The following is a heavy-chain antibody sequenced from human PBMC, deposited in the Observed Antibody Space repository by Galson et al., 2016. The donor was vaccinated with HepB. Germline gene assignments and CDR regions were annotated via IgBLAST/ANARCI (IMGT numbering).Heavy chain of an antibody. CDR2: MHSSGGS. CDR3: ARGGQWLGDHI. Sequence: SETLSLTCTVSGDSISSHYWGWIRQPPGKGLEWIGYMHSSGGSNYNPSLNSRLTISLDTSKNQFSLKLTSVIAADTAVYFCARGGQWLGDHIWGQGTLVTVSS. V-gene: IGHV4-59*11. CDR1: GDSISSHY. J-gene: IGHJ4*02. D-gene: IGHD3-10*01.